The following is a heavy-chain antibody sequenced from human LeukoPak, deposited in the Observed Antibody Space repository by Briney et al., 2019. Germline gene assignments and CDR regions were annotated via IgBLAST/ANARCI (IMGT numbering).Heavy chain of an antibody. D-gene: IGHD3-22*01. CDR2: ISWDGART. CDR3: AKGRYDRSGYDHFMGDY. J-gene: IGHJ4*02. CDR1: GFTFDDYI. Sequence: GGSLRLSCAAFGFTFDDYIMHWVRQGPGKGLEWVSLISWDGARTYYADSVKGRFTISRDNSKNSLYLQMNSLRTEDTAFYYCAKGRYDRSGYDHFMGDYWGQGTLVTVSS. V-gene: IGHV3-43*01.